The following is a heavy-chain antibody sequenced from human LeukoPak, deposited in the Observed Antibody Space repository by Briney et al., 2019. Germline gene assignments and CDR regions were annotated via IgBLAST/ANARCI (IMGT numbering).Heavy chain of an antibody. CDR2: ISWDGGST. CDR3: AKDMGGDTAMVTNKILGFDY. V-gene: IGHV3-43D*03. D-gene: IGHD5-18*01. CDR1: GFTFDDYA. Sequence: GGSLRLSCAASGFTFDDYAMHWVRQAPGKGLEWVSLISWDGGSTYYADSVKGRFTISRDNSKNSLYRQMNSLRAEDTALYYCAKDMGGDTAMVTNKILGFDYWGQGTLVTVSS. J-gene: IGHJ4*02.